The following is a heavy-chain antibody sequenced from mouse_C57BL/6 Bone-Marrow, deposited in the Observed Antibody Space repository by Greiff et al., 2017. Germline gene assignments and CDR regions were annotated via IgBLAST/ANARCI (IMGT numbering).Heavy chain of an antibody. J-gene: IGHJ2*01. Sequence: QVQLQQSGPELVKPGASVKLSCKASGYTFTSYDINWVKQRPGQGLEWIGWIYPRDGSTKYNEKFKGKATLTVDTSSSTAYMELHRLTSEDSAVYFCARMNYYSNYVDYFDYWGQGTTLTVSS. CDR3: ARMNYYSNYVDYFDY. V-gene: IGHV1-85*01. CDR1: GYTFTSYD. CDR2: IYPRDGST. D-gene: IGHD2-5*01.